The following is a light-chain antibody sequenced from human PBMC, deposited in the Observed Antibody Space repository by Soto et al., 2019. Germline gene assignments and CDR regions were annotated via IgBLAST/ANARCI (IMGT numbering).Light chain of an antibody. J-gene: IGKJ4*01. CDR2: DAS. Sequence: DIQITQSPSTLSASVGDRVTITCRASQSITSWLAWYQQKPGKAPNLLIYDASSLQSGVPSSFSGSGSGTEFTLTISSLQPDYSATYYCQQYNSHDDIAFGRGTKVEIK. CDR3: QQYNSHDDIA. CDR1: QSITSW. V-gene: IGKV1-5*01.